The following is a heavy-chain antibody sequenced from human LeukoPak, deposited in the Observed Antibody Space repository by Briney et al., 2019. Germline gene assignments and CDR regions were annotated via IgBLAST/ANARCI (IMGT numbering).Heavy chain of an antibody. CDR2: INPNSGGT. CDR1: GYTFTGYY. D-gene: IGHD6-13*01. J-gene: IGHJ5*02. CDR3: ARGGLIAAAGTNWFDP. Sequence: ASVKVSCKASGYTFTGYYMHWVRQAPGQGLEWMGWINPNSGGTNYAQKFQGRVTMTRDTSISTAYMELSRLRSDDTAVYYCARGGLIAAAGTNWFDPWGQGTLVTVSS. V-gene: IGHV1-2*02.